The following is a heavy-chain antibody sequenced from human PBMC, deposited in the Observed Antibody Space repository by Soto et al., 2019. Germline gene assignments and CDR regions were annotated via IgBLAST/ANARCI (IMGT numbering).Heavy chain of an antibody. J-gene: IGHJ6*02. CDR1: GFTFSSYA. Sequence: EVQLLESGGGLVQPGGSLRLSCAASGFTFSSYAMSWVRQAPGKGLEWVSAISGSGGSTYYADSVKGRFTISRDNSKNTLYLQMNSLRAEDTAVYYCAKDWWGGGYYGSGSYYTAYGMDVWGQGTTVTVSS. CDR3: AKDWWGGGYYGSGSYYTAYGMDV. CDR2: ISGSGGST. D-gene: IGHD3-10*01. V-gene: IGHV3-23*01.